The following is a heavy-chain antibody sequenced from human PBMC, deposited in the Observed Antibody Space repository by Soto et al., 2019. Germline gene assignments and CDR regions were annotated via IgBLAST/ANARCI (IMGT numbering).Heavy chain of an antibody. CDR1: GYSISSGYY. D-gene: IGHD3-3*01. V-gene: IGHV4-38-2*01. Sequence: PSETLSLTCAVSGYSISSGYYWGWIRQPPGKGLEWIGSIYHSGSTYYNPSLKSRVTISVDTSKNQFSLKLSSVTAADTAVYYCALYYDFWSGYHGYGMDVWGQGTTVTVSS. CDR2: IYHSGST. J-gene: IGHJ6*02. CDR3: ALYYDFWSGYHGYGMDV.